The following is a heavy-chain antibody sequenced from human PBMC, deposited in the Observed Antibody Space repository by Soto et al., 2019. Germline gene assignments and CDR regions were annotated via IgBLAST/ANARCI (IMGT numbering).Heavy chain of an antibody. CDR2: INHSGST. D-gene: IGHD4-17*01. CDR1: GGSFSGYY. Sequence: SETLCLTCAVYGGSFSGYYWSWIRQPPGKGLEWIGEINHSGSTNYNPSLKSRVTISVDTSKNQFSLKLSSVTAADTAVYYCARGLWSTVTTRWFDPWGQGTLVTVSS. J-gene: IGHJ5*02. CDR3: ARGLWSTVTTRWFDP. V-gene: IGHV4-34*01.